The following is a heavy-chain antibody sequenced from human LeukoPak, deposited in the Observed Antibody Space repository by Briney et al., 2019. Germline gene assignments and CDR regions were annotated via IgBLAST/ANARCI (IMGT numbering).Heavy chain of an antibody. V-gene: IGHV3-49*03. J-gene: IGHJ4*02. CDR1: GFTFGDYA. Sequence: GGSLRLSCTASGFTFGDYAMSWIRQAPGKGLEWVGFIRSKAYGETADCAASVKGRFTISRDDSKAIAYLQMNSLKTEDTAVYHCTRDRGAYNLYDYWGQGTLVTVSS. CDR2: IRSKAYGETA. CDR3: TRDRGAYNLYDY. D-gene: IGHD1-1*01.